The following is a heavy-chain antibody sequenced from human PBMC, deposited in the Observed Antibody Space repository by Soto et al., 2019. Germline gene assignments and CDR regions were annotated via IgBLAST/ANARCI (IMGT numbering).Heavy chain of an antibody. J-gene: IGHJ4*02. V-gene: IGHV3-30*18. D-gene: IGHD5-18*01. CDR1: GFTFSSYG. CDR3: AKDPGKWIQLWFVVE. Sequence: PGGSLRLSCAASGFTFSSYGMHWVRQAPGKGLEWVAVISYDGSNKYYADSVKGRFTISRDNSKNTLYLQMNSLRAEDTAVYYCAKDPGKWIQLWFVVEWGQGTLVTVSS. CDR2: ISYDGSNK.